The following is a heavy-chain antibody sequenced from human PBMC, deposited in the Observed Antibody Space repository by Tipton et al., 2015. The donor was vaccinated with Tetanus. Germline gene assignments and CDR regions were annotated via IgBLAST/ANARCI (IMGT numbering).Heavy chain of an antibody. Sequence: TLSLTCAVNAGSFRGYFWNWVRQTPGKGLEWIGQINHSGTTNYNPSLERRVTMSVDPSQNRVSLQLSSVTAADTAVYYCAREAPDEGHYFDKWGQGILVTVSS. J-gene: IGHJ4*02. CDR2: INHSGTT. D-gene: IGHD1-14*01. V-gene: IGHV4-34*10. CDR1: AGSFRGYF. CDR3: AREAPDEGHYFDK.